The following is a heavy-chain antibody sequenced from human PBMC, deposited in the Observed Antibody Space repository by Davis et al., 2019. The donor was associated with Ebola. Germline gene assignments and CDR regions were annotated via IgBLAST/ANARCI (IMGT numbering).Heavy chain of an antibody. D-gene: IGHD3-9*01. CDR2: ISWNSGSI. CDR3: AGATVYYRHGMDV. V-gene: IGHV3-9*01. Sequence: PGGSLRLSCAASGFTFDDYAMHWVRHAPGKGLEWVSGISWNSGSIGYADSVKGRFTIPRDNAKNSLYLQMNSLRDEDTAVYYCAGATVYYRHGMDVWGQGTTVTVSS. J-gene: IGHJ6*02. CDR1: GFTFDDYA.